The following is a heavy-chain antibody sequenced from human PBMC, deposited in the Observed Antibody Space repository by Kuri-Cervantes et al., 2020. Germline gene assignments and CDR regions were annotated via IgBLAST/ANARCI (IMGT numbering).Heavy chain of an antibody. V-gene: IGHV3-30*03. CDR3: ARDAGHSYGYYYYYYGMDV. D-gene: IGHD5-18*01. J-gene: IGHJ6*02. Sequence: GGSLRLSCAASGFTFSSYGMHWVRQAPGKGLEWVAVISYDGSNKYYADSVKGRFTISRDNSKNTLYLQMNSLRAEDTAVYYCARDAGHSYGYYYYYYGMDVWGQGTTVTVSS. CDR2: ISYDGSNK. CDR1: GFTFSSYG.